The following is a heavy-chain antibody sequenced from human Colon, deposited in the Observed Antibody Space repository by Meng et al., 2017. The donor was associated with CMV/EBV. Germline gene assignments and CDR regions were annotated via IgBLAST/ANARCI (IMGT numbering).Heavy chain of an antibody. D-gene: IGHD5-18*01. CDR2: IIPMFGTP. Sequence: SMKFSCKASGGTFSNYAVSWVRQAPGQGLEWMGGIIPMFGTPIYAQQFHDRVTITTDESTSTAYMELSSLRSEDTAVYYCARGNIYGQLVLYYYYTMDVWGQGTTVTVSS. J-gene: IGHJ6*02. CDR3: ARGNIYGQLVLYYYYTMDV. CDR1: GGTFSNYA. V-gene: IGHV1-69*05.